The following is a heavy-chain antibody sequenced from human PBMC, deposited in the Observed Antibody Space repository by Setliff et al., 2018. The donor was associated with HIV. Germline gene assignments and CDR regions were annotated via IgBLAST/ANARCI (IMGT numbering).Heavy chain of an antibody. CDR3: ARTKGWLQFFDH. V-gene: IGHV4-4*07. CDR2: ISTSGIT. Sequence: SETLSLTCTVSGGSISSYYWSWIRQPAGKGLEWIGHISTSGITNYNPSLKSRVTMSVDTSKNHFSLKLTSLTAADTAVYYCARTKGWLQFFDHWGQGTLVTVSS. D-gene: IGHD5-12*01. CDR1: GGSISSYY. J-gene: IGHJ5*02.